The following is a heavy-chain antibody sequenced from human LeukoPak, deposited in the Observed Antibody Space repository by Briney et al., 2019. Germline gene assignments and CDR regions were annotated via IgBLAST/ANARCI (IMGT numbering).Heavy chain of an antibody. CDR1: GGSISSSSYY. D-gene: IGHD5-12*01. J-gene: IGHJ5*02. V-gene: IGHV4-39*07. CDR2: INHSGST. Sequence: SETLSLTCTVSGGSISSSSYYWGWIRQPPGKGLEWIGEINHSGSTNYNPSLKSRVTISVDTSKNQFSLKLSSVTAADTAVYYCARGRRSGYARAGLGFDPWGQGTLVTVSS. CDR3: ARGRRSGYARAGLGFDP.